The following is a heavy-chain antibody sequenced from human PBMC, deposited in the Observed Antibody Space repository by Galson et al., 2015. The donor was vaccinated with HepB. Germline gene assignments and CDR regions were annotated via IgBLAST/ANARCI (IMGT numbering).Heavy chain of an antibody. D-gene: IGHD6-19*01. Sequence: SLRLSCAASGFTFSNSHMSWVRQAPGKGLQYVSSISSNGGRTFYPDSVKGRFTISRDNSKNTLYLQMSSLRSDDTAVYYCVKAGLSDSSGHPYHSDYWGQGTLVTVSS. CDR2: ISSNGGRT. J-gene: IGHJ4*02. CDR1: GFTFSNSH. V-gene: IGHV3-64D*06. CDR3: VKAGLSDSSGHPYHSDY.